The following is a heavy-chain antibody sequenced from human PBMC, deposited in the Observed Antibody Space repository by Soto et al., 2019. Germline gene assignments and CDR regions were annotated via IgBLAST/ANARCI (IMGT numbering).Heavy chain of an antibody. CDR1: GFTFSSYS. J-gene: IGHJ4*02. V-gene: IGHV3-21*01. D-gene: IGHD3-16*01. CDR2: ISSSSSYI. Sequence: EVQLVESGGGLVKPGESLRLSCGASGFTFSSYSMNWVRQAPGKGLEWVSSISSSSSYIYYADSVKGRFTISRDNAKNSLYLQINSLRAEDTAVYYGARDGVRQSYGNFDYWGQGTLVTVSS. CDR3: ARDGVRQSYGNFDY.